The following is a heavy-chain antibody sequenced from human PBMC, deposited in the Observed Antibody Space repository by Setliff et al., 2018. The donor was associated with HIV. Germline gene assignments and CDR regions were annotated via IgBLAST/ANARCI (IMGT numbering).Heavy chain of an antibody. V-gene: IGHV4-61*05. D-gene: IGHD3-10*01. J-gene: IGHJ5*02. CDR3: AGFGWFDP. Sequence: SETLSLTCTVPGGSINRSNYYWGWIRQPPGKGLEWIGYIYTSGSTNYNPSLKSRVTISVDTSKNQFSLKLNSVTAADTAVYYCAGFGWFDPWGQGTLVTVSS. CDR1: GGSINRSNYY. CDR2: IYTSGST.